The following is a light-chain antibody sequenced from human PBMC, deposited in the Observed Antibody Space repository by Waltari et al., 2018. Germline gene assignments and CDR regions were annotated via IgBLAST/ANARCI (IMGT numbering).Light chain of an antibody. CDR2: SNK. CDR3: AAWDDSLNGLYV. J-gene: IGLJ1*01. Sequence: QSVLTQPPSASATPRRRVTTCCSGSSSNIGSNTVTWYQPLPGTAPKLLIYSNKQRPSGVPDRFSGSKSGTSAALAISGLQSEDEADYYCAAWDDSLNGLYVFGTGTKVTVL. CDR1: SSNIGSNT. V-gene: IGLV1-44*01.